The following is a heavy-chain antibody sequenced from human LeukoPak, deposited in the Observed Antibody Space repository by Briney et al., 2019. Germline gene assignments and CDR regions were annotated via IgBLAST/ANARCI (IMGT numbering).Heavy chain of an antibody. D-gene: IGHD4-17*01. CDR3: AKDQAAFGDYDFDY. Sequence: GGCLRLSCAASGFTFSSFGMRWVRQAPGEGLDWVAVISSDGTNKHYADSVKGRFTISRDNSKNTLSLQMNSLRPEDTAVYFCAKDQAAFGDYDFDYWGQGTLVTVSP. CDR1: GFTFSSFG. V-gene: IGHV3-30*18. J-gene: IGHJ4*02. CDR2: ISSDGTNK.